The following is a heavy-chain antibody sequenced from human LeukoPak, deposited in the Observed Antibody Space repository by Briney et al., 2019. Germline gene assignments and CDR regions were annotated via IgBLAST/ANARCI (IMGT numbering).Heavy chain of an antibody. D-gene: IGHD4-23*01. CDR3: ARRPDYGGTPTFDN. Sequence: PGGSLRLSCAASGLTVTSNCMSWVRQAPGKGLEWVSVIYSDGSTYYADSVKGRFSISRDNSKNTLYLQLNSLRVEDTAVYYCARRPDYGGTPTFDNWGQGTLVTVSS. CDR2: IYSDGST. CDR1: GLTVTSNC. J-gene: IGHJ4*02. V-gene: IGHV3-66*01.